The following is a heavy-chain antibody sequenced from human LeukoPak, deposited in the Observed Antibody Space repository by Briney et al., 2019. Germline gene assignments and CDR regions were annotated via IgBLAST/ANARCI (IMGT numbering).Heavy chain of an antibody. J-gene: IGHJ6*03. CDR1: GFTVSSNY. D-gene: IGHD3-10*01. Sequence: GGSLRLSCAASGFTVSSNYMSWVRQAPGKGLEWVSVIYSGGSTYYADSVKGRFTISRDNSKNTLYLQMNSLRAEDTAVYYCARVYYGSGSYYNVFRSYYYYMDVWGKGTTVTISS. V-gene: IGHV3-66*01. CDR3: ARVYYGSGSYYNVFRSYYYYMDV. CDR2: IYSGGST.